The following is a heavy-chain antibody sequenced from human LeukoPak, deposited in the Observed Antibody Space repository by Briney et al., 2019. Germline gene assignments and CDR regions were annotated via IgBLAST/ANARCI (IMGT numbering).Heavy chain of an antibody. J-gene: IGHJ4*02. D-gene: IGHD2-2*01. CDR2: IYYSGST. CDR1: GGSISSGGYY. V-gene: IGHV4-31*03. CDR3: ARGTAYFDY. Sequence: TSETLSLTCTVSGGSISSGGYYWSWIRHNPGKGLEWIGYIYYSGSTYYNPSLKSRVTISVDTSKNQFSLKLSSVTAADTAVYYCARGTAYFDYWGQGTLVTVSS.